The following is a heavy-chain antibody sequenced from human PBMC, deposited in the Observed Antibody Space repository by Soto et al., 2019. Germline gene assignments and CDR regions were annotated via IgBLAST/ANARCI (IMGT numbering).Heavy chain of an antibody. D-gene: IGHD3-3*01. CDR1: GFTFSSYA. J-gene: IGHJ6*02. Sequence: SLRLSCAASGFTFSSYAMHWVRQAPGKGLEWVAVISYDGSNKYYADSVKGRFTISRDNSKNTLYLQMNSLRAEDTAVYYCARDGKITIFGVVISYYYYGMDVWGQGTTVTVSS. CDR2: ISYDGSNK. V-gene: IGHV3-30-3*01. CDR3: ARDGKITIFGVVISYYYYGMDV.